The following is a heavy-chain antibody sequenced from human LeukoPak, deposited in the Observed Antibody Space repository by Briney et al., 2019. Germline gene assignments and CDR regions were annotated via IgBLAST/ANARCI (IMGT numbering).Heavy chain of an antibody. D-gene: IGHD3-10*01. V-gene: IGHV3-30-3*01. J-gene: IGHJ4*02. CDR3: ARDFHITMVRGVISSVFDY. Sequence: PGGSLRLSCAASGFTFSNYAMHWVRQAPGKGLEWVAVISYDGSNKYYADSVKGRFTISRDNSKNTLYLQMNSLRAEDTAVYYCARDFHITMVRGVISSVFDYWGQGTLVTVSS. CDR1: GFTFSNYA. CDR2: ISYDGSNK.